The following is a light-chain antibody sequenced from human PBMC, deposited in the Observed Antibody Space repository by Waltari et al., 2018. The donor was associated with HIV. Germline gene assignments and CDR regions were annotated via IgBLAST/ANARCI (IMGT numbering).Light chain of an antibody. CDR2: DAS. V-gene: IGKV3-11*01. Sequence: EIVLTQSPATLSLSPGERATLSCRASHSVSTYLAWYQQRLGQPPRLLIHDASNRATGIPPRFSGSGSGTDFTLTISSLEPEDFAVYYCQQRTNWPQNTFGGGTKVEIK. CDR3: QQRTNWPQNT. J-gene: IGKJ4*01. CDR1: HSVSTY.